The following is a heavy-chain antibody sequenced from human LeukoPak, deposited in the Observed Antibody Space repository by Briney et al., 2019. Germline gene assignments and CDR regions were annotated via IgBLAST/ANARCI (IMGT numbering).Heavy chain of an antibody. CDR3: ARIRYYYDSSGHYYFDY. V-gene: IGHV4-59*01. J-gene: IGHJ4*02. D-gene: IGHD3-22*01. Sequence: PSETLSLTCTVSGGSISSYYWSWLRQPPGKGLEWIGYIYYSGSTNYNPSLKSRVTILVDTSRNQFSLELSSVTAADTAVYYCARIRYYYDSSGHYYFDYWGQGTLVTVSS. CDR1: GGSISSYY. CDR2: IYYSGST.